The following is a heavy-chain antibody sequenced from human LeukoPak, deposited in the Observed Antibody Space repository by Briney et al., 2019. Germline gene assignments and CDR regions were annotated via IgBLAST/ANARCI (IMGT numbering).Heavy chain of an antibody. Sequence: PGGSLRLSCAASGFSFRGNAMHWVRQAPGKGLEWLAIIWYDGSNEYYADSVKGRFTISRDNSKNTLYLQMNSLRAEDTAVYYCAKAAIFGVVIIEEVYMDVWGRGTTVTVSS. CDR3: AKAAIFGVVIIEEVYMDV. CDR2: IWYDGSNE. J-gene: IGHJ6*03. V-gene: IGHV3-33*06. D-gene: IGHD3-3*01. CDR1: GFSFRGNA.